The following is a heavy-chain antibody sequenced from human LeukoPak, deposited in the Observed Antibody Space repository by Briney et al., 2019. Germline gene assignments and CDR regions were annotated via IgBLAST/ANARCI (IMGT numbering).Heavy chain of an antibody. J-gene: IGHJ6*03. Sequence: GRSLRLSCAPSGFTFSSFSMNWVRHAPGKGLGWVLYISSGSRTISYSDSVKVPFTISRDNAKNSLYLQMNSLRAEDTAVYYCARAYSYDFWSGYYRNYYYYMDVWGKGTTVTVSS. V-gene: IGHV3-48*04. D-gene: IGHD3-3*01. CDR3: ARAYSYDFWSGYYRNYYYYMDV. CDR1: GFTFSSFS. CDR2: ISSGSRTI.